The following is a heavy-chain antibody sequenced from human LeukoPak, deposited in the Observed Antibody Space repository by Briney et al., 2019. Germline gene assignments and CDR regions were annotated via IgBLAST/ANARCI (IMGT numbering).Heavy chain of an antibody. D-gene: IGHD6-19*01. CDR2: IWSDERNK. V-gene: IGHV3-33*08. CDR1: GFTFSNYG. J-gene: IGHJ4*02. Sequence: GGSLRLSCAASGFTFSNYGMHWVRQAPGKGLEWVAVIWSDERNKSFADSVKGRFSISSDNSKSTVYLQMDSLRAEDTAVYYCAREAAVAGKGGFDYWGQGTLVTVSS. CDR3: AREAAVAGKGGFDY.